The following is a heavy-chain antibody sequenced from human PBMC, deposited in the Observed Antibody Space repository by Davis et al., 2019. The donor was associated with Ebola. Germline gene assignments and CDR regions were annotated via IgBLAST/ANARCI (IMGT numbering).Heavy chain of an antibody. CDR3: ATSGMVVTVGY. J-gene: IGHJ4*02. CDR2: INPNSGGT. V-gene: IGHV1-2*06. CDR1: GYTFTNYG. Sequence: AASVKVSCKASGYTFTNYGITWVRQAPGQGLEWMGRINPNSGGTNYAQKFQGRVTMTWDTSITTAYMELSRLTSDDTAVYYCATSGMVVTVGYWGQGTLVTVSS. D-gene: IGHD2-21*02.